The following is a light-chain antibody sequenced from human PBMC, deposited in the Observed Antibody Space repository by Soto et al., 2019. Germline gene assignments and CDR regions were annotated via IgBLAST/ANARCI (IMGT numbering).Light chain of an antibody. J-gene: IGKJ4*02. V-gene: IGKV1-39*01. CDR3: QQSYSIPLT. CDR1: QSISSY. CDR2: AAS. Sequence: DIQMTQSPSSLSASVGDRVTITCRASQSISSYLNWYQQKPGKAPKLLIHAASSLQSGVPSRFSGSGSGTDFTRTISSLQSEDFATYHCQQSYSIPLTFGGGTKVQIK.